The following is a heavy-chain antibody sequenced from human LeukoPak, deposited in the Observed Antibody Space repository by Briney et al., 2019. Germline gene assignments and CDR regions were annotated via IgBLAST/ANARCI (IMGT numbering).Heavy chain of an antibody. V-gene: IGHV1-18*01. CDR3: ARDLDIVVVTAIPAVFDY. D-gene: IGHD2-21*02. CDR2: ISAYNGNT. CDR1: GYTFTSYG. Sequence: ASVKVSCEASGYTFTSYGISWVRQAPGQGLEWMGWISAYNGNTNYAQKLQGRVTMTTDTSTSTAYMELRSLRSDDTAVYYCARDLDIVVVTAIPAVFDYWGQGTLITVSS. J-gene: IGHJ4*02.